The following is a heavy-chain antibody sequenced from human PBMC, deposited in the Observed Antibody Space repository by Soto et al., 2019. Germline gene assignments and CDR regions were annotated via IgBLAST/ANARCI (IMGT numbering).Heavy chain of an antibody. CDR2: IYHSGTT. Sequence: PSETLSLTCAVSGDSISSGYHWAWIRQPPGKGLEWIASIYHSGTTYYNPSLKSRVTISVDTSKNQFSLRLTSVTAADSAMYYCTTTSCVREIDYWGQGTLVTVSS. D-gene: IGHD2-2*01. J-gene: IGHJ4*02. CDR1: GDSISSGYH. V-gene: IGHV4-38-2*01. CDR3: TTTSCVREIDY.